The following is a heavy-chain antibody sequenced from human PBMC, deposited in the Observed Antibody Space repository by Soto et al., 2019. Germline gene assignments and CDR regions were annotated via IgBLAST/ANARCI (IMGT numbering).Heavy chain of an antibody. D-gene: IGHD2-15*01. Sequence: TLSLPYAVSGGSIISGGYSCISNRQPPGKGLEWIGYIYHSGSTNYNPSLKSRVTISVDTSKNQFSLKLSSVNAADTAVYYCASPYSRHYYGMDVWGQGTTVTVSS. CDR1: GGSIISGGYS. CDR2: IYHSGST. J-gene: IGHJ6*02. CDR3: ASPYSRHYYGMDV. V-gene: IGHV4-30-2*01.